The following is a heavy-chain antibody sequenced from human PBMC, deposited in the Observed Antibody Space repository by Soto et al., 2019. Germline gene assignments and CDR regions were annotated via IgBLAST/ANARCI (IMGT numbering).Heavy chain of an antibody. Sequence: EVQLLESGGGLVQPGGSLRLSCAASGFTFSNYAMTLVRQAPGKGLEWVSASTGSGTTTYYADSVTGRFTISRDNSKNPMYQQINSLSAEDPAVYYCAKLYNWNGVRPFDYWGQGILVTVSS. CDR3: AKLYNWNGVRPFDY. D-gene: IGHD1-1*01. CDR1: GFTFSNYA. V-gene: IGHV3-23*01. CDR2: STGSGTTT. J-gene: IGHJ4*02.